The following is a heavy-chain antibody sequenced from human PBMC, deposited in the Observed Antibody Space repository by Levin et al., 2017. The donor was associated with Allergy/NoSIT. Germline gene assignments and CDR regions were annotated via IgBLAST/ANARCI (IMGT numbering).Heavy chain of an antibody. CDR2: SSVYNGNT. CDR1: GYTFGSYG. Sequence: GESLKISCKASGYTFGSYGISWVRQAPGQGLEWMGWSSVYNGNTDYAQKFQGRVIMTTDTSTTTAYLELRSLRSDDTAVYYCARDTPFYYGSGSYFGEYWGQGTLVTVSS. J-gene: IGHJ4*02. D-gene: IGHD3-10*01. CDR3: ARDTPFYYGSGSYFGEY. V-gene: IGHV1-18*01.